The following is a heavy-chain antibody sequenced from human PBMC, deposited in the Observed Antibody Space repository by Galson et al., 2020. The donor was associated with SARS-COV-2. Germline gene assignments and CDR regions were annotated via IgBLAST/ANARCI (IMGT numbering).Heavy chain of an antibody. CDR2: TYDSGST. J-gene: IGHJ4*02. V-gene: IGHV4-39*01. CDR3: ARHGRGELLFPFDY. Sequence: SQTLSLTCTVSGGSISSSIYFWGWIRQPPGKALQWIVTTYDSGSTYYDPSLKSRLTISVDTSKNQFSLKLSSVTAADTAVYYCARHGRGELLFPFDYWGQGILVTGSS. CDR1: GGSISSSIYF. D-gene: IGHD1-26*01.